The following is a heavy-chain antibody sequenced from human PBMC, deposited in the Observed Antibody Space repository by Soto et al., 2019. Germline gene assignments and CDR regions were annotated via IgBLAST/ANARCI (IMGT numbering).Heavy chain of an antibody. CDR1: GYTFTSYT. J-gene: IGHJ4*02. CDR3: ATSYGSGYRAFDY. CDR2: VNPILSMS. D-gene: IGHD3-10*01. V-gene: IGHV1-69*02. Sequence: VKVSCKASGYTFTSYTINWVRQAPGLGLEWMGRVNPILSMSNYAQKFQGRVTMTADKSTSTAYMELRSLRSEDTAFYYCATSYGSGYRAFDYWGQGALVTVSS.